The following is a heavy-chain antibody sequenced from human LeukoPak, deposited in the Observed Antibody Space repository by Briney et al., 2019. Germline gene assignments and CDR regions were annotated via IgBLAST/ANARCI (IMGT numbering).Heavy chain of an antibody. Sequence: TSETLSLTCTVSGGSISSSSYYWGWIRQPPGKGLEWIGSIYYSGSTYYNPSLKSRVTISVDTSKNQFSLKLSSVTAADTAVYYCAREGPYDFDYWGQGTLVTVSS. V-gene: IGHV4-39*07. J-gene: IGHJ4*02. CDR2: IYYSGST. D-gene: IGHD2-8*01. CDR3: AREGPYDFDY. CDR1: GGSISSSSYY.